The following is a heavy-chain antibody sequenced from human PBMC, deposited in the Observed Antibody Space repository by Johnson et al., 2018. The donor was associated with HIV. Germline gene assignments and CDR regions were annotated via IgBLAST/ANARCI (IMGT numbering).Heavy chain of an antibody. Sequence: VQLVESGGGVVQPGRSMRLSCAASGFTFSSYAMHWVRPAPGKGLEWVSAVSGSGGSTCYADSVKGRFPISRDNSTNTLYLQMNSLRAEDTAVYYCTRGVGGSGSYIAFDIWGQGTMVTVSS. CDR2: VSGSGGST. J-gene: IGHJ3*02. V-gene: IGHV3-23*04. CDR1: GFTFSSYA. D-gene: IGHD3-10*01. CDR3: TRGVGGSGSYIAFDI.